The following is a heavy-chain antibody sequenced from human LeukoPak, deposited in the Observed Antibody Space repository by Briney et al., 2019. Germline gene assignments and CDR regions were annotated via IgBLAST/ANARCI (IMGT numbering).Heavy chain of an antibody. CDR3: TRPYYDYLTGYYSDY. CDR2: LGSTAYGGTT. D-gene: IGHD3-9*01. J-gene: IGHJ4*02. Sequence: PGRSLRLSCTTSGFTFSNYPMSWVRQAPGKGLEWLALLGSTAYGGTTKYAASVKGRFTISRDDSKSIAYLQMNSLKTEDTAVYYCTRPYYDYLTGYYSDYWGREPWSPSPQ. V-gene: IGHV3-49*04. CDR1: GFTFSNYP.